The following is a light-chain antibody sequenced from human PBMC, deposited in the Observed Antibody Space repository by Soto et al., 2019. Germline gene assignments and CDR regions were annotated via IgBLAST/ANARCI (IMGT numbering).Light chain of an antibody. J-gene: IGKJ4*01. Sequence: EIVFTQSPATLSLSPGERATLSCRASQSVSGYLAWFQQKPGQAPSLLIYDASNRATGIPARFSGSGSGTDFTLTISSXEPEDFAIYYCQQRSNWPLTFGGGTKVDIK. CDR1: QSVSGY. CDR2: DAS. V-gene: IGKV3-11*01. CDR3: QQRSNWPLT.